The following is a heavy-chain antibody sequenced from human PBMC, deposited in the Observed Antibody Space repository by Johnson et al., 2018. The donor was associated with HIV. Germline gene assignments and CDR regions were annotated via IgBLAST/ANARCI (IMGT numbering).Heavy chain of an antibody. V-gene: IGHV3-53*01. CDR1: GFTVSSNY. J-gene: IGHJ3*02. Sequence: VQLVESGGGLIQPGGSLRLSCAASGFTVSSNYMSWVRQAPGKGLEWVSVIYSGGSTYYADSVKGRFTISRDNSKNTLYLQMNSLRAEDTAVYYCAREVGSSGPDAFEIWGQGTMVTVSS. CDR2: IYSGGST. D-gene: IGHD3-22*01. CDR3: AREVGSSGPDAFEI.